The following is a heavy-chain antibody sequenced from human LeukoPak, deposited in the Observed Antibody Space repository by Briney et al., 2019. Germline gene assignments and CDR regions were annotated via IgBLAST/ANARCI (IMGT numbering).Heavy chain of an antibody. CDR3: ARVRELGITIFGVPLDY. D-gene: IGHD3-3*01. V-gene: IGHV4-4*07. CDR2: IYTSGST. CDR1: GGSISSYY. J-gene: IGHJ4*02. Sequence: SETLSLTCTVPGGSISSYYWSWIRQPAGKGLEWIGRIYTSGSTNYNPSLKSRVTMSVDTSKYQFSLKLSSVTAADTAVYYCARVRELGITIFGVPLDYWGQGTLVSVSS.